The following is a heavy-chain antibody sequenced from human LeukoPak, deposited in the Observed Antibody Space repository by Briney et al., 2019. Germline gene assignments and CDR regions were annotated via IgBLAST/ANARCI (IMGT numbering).Heavy chain of an antibody. CDR2: INPSGGNT. Sequence: ASVKVSCKASGYTFTSYYIHWVRQAPGQGLEWMGIINPSGGNTNYAQKFQGRVTMTRDTSTSTVHMELSSLRCDDTAVYYCARPASIAVAGTRGYYMDVWGKGTTVTVSS. CDR3: ARPASIAVAGTRGYYMDV. J-gene: IGHJ6*03. V-gene: IGHV1-46*01. D-gene: IGHD6-19*01. CDR1: GYTFTSYY.